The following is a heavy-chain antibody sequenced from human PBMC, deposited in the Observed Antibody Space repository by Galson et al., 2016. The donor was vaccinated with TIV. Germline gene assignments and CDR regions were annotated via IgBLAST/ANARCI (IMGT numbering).Heavy chain of an antibody. D-gene: IGHD4-17*01. Sequence: QSGAEVKKPGESLKISCKASGYSFTTYWIAWVRQMPGKGLEWMGIIFPDDSETAYSPSFEGQVTISVDKSLTVAYVQWNSRRTSDTAVYYCARQTTRSFDSWGQGTRVTVSS. CDR2: IFPDDSET. J-gene: IGHJ4*02. CDR3: ARQTTRSFDS. CDR1: GYSFTTYW. V-gene: IGHV5-51*01.